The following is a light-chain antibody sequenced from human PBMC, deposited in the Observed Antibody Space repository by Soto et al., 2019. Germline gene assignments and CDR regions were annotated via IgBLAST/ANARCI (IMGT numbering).Light chain of an antibody. Sequence: DIQMTQSPSTLSASVGDRVTITCRASQSINNWLAWYQQKPGKAPKLLIYEASSLLSGVPSRFSGSGSGTEFTLTISSLQPDDFAYYYCQQYDSDSSTFGQGTKLDI. CDR1: QSINNW. CDR2: EAS. CDR3: QQYDSDSST. V-gene: IGKV1-5*03. J-gene: IGKJ2*01.